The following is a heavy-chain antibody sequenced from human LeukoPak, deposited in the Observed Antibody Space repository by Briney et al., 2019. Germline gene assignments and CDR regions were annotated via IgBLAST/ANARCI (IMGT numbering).Heavy chain of an antibody. Sequence: ASVKVSCKASGYTFTSYGISWVRQAPGQGLEWMGWISAYNGNTNYAQKLQGRVTMTTDTSTSTAYMELRSLRPDDTAVYYCARGAYDILTGIFDYWGQGTLVTVSS. CDR2: ISAYNGNT. CDR1: GYTFTSYG. D-gene: IGHD3-9*01. V-gene: IGHV1-18*01. CDR3: ARGAYDILTGIFDY. J-gene: IGHJ4*02.